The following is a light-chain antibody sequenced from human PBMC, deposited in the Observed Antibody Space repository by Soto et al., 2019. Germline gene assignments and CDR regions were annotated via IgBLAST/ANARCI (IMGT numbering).Light chain of an antibody. Sequence: EIVLTQSPGTLSLSPGERATLSCRASQSVSSTYLAWYQQRPGQAPRLLIYGASSRATGIPDRLSGSGSGTDFTLTINRLEPEDFAMYYCQQYGGSEVTFGQGTRLEIK. CDR1: QSVSSTY. CDR3: QQYGGSEVT. J-gene: IGKJ5*01. CDR2: GAS. V-gene: IGKV3-20*01.